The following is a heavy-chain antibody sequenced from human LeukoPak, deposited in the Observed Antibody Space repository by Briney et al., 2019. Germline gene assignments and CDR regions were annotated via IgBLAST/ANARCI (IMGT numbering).Heavy chain of an antibody. CDR2: IKQDGSEE. J-gene: IGHJ4*02. CDR1: GLTFNSYW. D-gene: IGHD2-2*01. V-gene: IGHV3-7*01. Sequence: GGSLRLSCATFGLTFNSYWMSWVRQAPGKGLEWVANIKQDGSEEYYADSVKGRFTISRDNAKNSLFLQMNSLRAEDTAVYYCARGRFCSSTSCSHFDIWGQGTLVTVSS. CDR3: ARGRFCSSTSCSHFDI.